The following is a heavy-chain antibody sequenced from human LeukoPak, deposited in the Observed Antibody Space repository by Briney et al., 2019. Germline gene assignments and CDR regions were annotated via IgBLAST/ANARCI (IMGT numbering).Heavy chain of an antibody. Sequence: GGSLRLSCAASGFTVSSNYMSWVRQAPGKGLEWVSVIYSGGSTYYADSVKGRFTISRDNSKNTLYLQMNSLRAEDTAVYYCARGGYGDYATEYYFDYWGQGTLVTVSS. CDR3: ARGGYGDYATEYYFDY. V-gene: IGHV3-66*01. CDR2: IYSGGST. J-gene: IGHJ4*02. D-gene: IGHD4-17*01. CDR1: GFTVSSNY.